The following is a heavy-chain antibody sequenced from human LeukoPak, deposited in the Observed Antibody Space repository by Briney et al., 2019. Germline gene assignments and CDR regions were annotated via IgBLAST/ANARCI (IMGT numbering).Heavy chain of an antibody. Sequence: SETLSLTCSVSGYSISSGNYWGWIRLPPGKGLQWIGSIYYSGSTYYNPSLKSRVTISVDTSKNQFSLKLSSVTAADTAVYYCATRGGRGGYYGGWGQGTLVTVSS. CDR3: ATRGGRGGYYGG. V-gene: IGHV4-38-2*01. CDR2: IYYSGST. CDR1: GYSISSGNY. J-gene: IGHJ4*02. D-gene: IGHD3-22*01.